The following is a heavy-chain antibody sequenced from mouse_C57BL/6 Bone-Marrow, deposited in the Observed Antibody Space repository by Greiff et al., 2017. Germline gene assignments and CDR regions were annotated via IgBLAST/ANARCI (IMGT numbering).Heavy chain of an antibody. D-gene: IGHD3-1*01. CDR1: GYSFTDYN. J-gene: IGHJ4*01. CDR2: INPNYGTT. V-gene: IGHV1-39*01. Sequence: VHVKQSGPELVKPGASVKISCKASGYSFTDYNMNWVKQSNGKSLEWIGVINPNYGTTSYNQKFKGKATLTVDQSSSTAYMQLNSLTSEDSAVYYCAREGPQLDYAMGYWGQGTSVTVSS. CDR3: AREGPQLDYAMGY.